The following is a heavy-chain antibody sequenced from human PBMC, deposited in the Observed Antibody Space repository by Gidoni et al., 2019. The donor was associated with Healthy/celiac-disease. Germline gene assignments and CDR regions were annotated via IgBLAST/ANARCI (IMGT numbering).Heavy chain of an antibody. J-gene: IGHJ4*02. V-gene: IGHV3-30*04. Sequence: QVQLVESGGGVVQPGRSLRLSCAASGLTFSSSAMHWGRQAPGKGLEWVAVISYDGSNKYYADSVKGRFTISRDNSKNTLYLQMNSLRAEDTAVYYCARVLPGWGYCSGGSCYGSFGYWGQGTLVTVSS. CDR2: ISYDGSNK. CDR1: GLTFSSSA. CDR3: ARVLPGWGYCSGGSCYGSFGY. D-gene: IGHD2-15*01.